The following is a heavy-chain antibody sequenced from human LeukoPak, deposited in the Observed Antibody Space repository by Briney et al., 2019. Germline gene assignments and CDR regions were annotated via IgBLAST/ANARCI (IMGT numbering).Heavy chain of an antibody. CDR2: IDTSSSTI. Sequence: GGSLRLSCVASGFTFSSYSMSWVRQAPGKGLEWVSYIDTSSSTIYYADSVKGRFTVSRDNAKNSLYLQMNSLRAEDTALYYCAKSGGSGWYNPLDYWGQGTLVTVSS. D-gene: IGHD6-19*01. CDR3: AKSGGSGWYNPLDY. J-gene: IGHJ4*02. V-gene: IGHV3-48*04. CDR1: GFTFSSYS.